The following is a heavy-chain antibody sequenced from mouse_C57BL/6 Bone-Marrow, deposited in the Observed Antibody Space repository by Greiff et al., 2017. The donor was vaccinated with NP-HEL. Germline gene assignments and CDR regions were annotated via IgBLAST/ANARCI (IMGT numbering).Heavy chain of an antibody. V-gene: IGHV2-2*01. Sequence: VQLQQSGPGLVQPSQSLSITCTVSGFSLTSYGVHWVRQSPGKGLEWLGVIWSGGSTDYNAAFISSLGIRKDNSKSQVFVKMNSLQADDTAIYYCARLYGSLYYFDYWGQGTTLTVSS. CDR2: IWSGGST. CDR1: GFSLTSYG. J-gene: IGHJ2*01. CDR3: ARLYGSLYYFDY. D-gene: IGHD1-1*01.